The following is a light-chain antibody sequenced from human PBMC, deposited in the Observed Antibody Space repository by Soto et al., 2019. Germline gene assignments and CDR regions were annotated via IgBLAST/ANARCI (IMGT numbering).Light chain of an antibody. J-gene: IGKJ1*01. CDR2: GAS. CDR1: QSIRSNY. CDR3: QQYGSSPWT. Sequence: ETVLTQSPGTLSLSPGERATLSCRASQSIRSNYLAWYRQTPGQAPRLLIYGASNRATGIPDRFSGSGSGTYLALIISRLEPEDFALYYCQQYGSSPWTFGQGTKVEIK. V-gene: IGKV3-20*01.